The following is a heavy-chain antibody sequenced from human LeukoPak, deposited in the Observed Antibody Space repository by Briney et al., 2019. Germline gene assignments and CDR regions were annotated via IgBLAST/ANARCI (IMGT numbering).Heavy chain of an antibody. V-gene: IGHV3-66*01. J-gene: IGHJ4*02. Sequence: PGGSLRLSCAASGFTVSSNYMSWVRQAPGKGLEWVSVIYSGGNTYYADSVQGRFTMSRENPKNTLYLQMNSQRAEDTAVYYCARAHDRGYYYGFDYWGQGTLVTVSS. D-gene: IGHD3-22*01. CDR3: ARAHDRGYYYGFDY. CDR2: IYSGGNT. CDR1: GFTVSSNY.